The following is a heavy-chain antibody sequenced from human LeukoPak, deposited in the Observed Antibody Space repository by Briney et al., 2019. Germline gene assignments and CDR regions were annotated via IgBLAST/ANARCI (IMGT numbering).Heavy chain of an antibody. Sequence: GGSLRLSCAGSGFTFSSYSMNWVRQAPGKGLEWVSSITSSNNYIYYADSMKGRFTISRDNAKNSLYLQMNSLKAEDTAVYYCARDWGYCSSTSCYTRSWGQGTLVTVSS. CDR2: ITSSNNYI. J-gene: IGHJ5*02. CDR1: GFTFSSYS. V-gene: IGHV3-21*01. CDR3: ARDWGYCSSTSCYTRS. D-gene: IGHD2-2*02.